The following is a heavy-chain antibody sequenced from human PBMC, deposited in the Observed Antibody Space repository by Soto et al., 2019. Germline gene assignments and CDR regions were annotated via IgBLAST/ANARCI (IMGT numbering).Heavy chain of an antibody. V-gene: IGHV3-7*05. Sequence: EVHLMESGGGLVQPGGSLRLSCAASGFIFSNYWKTWVRQAPGKGLEWVANIKQDGSEKNYVNSVKGRFTISRDNAKNSLYLQMISLRAEDTAVYYCSRVLQVLITLYFDSWGHGTLVTVSS. J-gene: IGHJ4*01. D-gene: IGHD3-22*01. CDR3: SRVLQVLITLYFDS. CDR1: GFIFSNYW. CDR2: IKQDGSEK.